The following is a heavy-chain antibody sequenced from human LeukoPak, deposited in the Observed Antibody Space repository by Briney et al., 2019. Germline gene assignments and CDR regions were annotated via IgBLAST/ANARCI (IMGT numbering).Heavy chain of an antibody. CDR2: ISRSGDIT. CDR3: AKDDDWGRYKH. J-gene: IGHJ1*01. Sequence: PGGSLRLSCAGSGFSFSSHGMNWVRQAPGKGLEWVSGISRSGDITYYTDSVRGRFTISRDNFKNTLSLQVNSLRAEDTAMYYCAKDDDWGRYKHWGQGTLVTVSS. V-gene: IGHV3-23*01. D-gene: IGHD3-16*01. CDR1: GFSFSSHG.